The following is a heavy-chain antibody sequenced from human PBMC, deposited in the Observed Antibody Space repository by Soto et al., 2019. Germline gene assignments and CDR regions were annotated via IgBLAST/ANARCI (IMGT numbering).Heavy chain of an antibody. CDR2: ISSSSSTI. CDR3: ARPAYSSVRGMRGAIDF. J-gene: IGHJ4*03. CDR1: GFTFSSYS. V-gene: IGHV3-48*01. D-gene: IGHD6-19*01. Sequence: GGSLRLSCAASGFTFSSYSMNWVRQAPGKGLEWVSYISSSSSTIYYADSVKGRFTISRDNAKNSLYLQMNSLRAEDTAVYYCARPAYSSVRGMRGAIDFSCPGPLVSVS.